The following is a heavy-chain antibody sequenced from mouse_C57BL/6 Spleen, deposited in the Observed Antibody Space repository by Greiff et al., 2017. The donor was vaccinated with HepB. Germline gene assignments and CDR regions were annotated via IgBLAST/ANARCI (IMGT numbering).Heavy chain of an antibody. CDR1: GFTFSDYG. J-gene: IGHJ1*03. CDR3: ARESITTVVADWYFDV. D-gene: IGHD1-1*01. Sequence: EVKLMESGGCLVKPGGSLKLSCAASGFTFSDYGMHWVRQAPEKGLEWVAYISSGSSTIYYADTVKGRFTISRDNAKNTLFLQMTSLRSEDTAMYYCARESITTVVADWYFDVWGTGTTVTVSS. V-gene: IGHV5-17*01. CDR2: ISSGSSTI.